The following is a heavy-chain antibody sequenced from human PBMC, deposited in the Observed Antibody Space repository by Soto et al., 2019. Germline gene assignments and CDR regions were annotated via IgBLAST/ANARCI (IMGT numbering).Heavy chain of an antibody. CDR3: ASRYAPSEFDH. V-gene: IGHV4-39*01. Sequence: PSETLSLTCRVSGASICRSSYNWGWIRQSPGEGLEWIASITNNGGTQYNPSLKSRVTIFVDTSKNEFSLKVTSVTAADTGVYFCASRYAPSEFDHWGQGSLVTVSS. CDR1: GASICRSSYN. D-gene: IGHD2-2*01. J-gene: IGHJ4*02. CDR2: ITNNGGT.